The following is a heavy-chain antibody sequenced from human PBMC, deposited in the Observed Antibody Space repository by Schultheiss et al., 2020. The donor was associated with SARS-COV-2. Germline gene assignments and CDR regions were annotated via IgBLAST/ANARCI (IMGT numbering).Heavy chain of an antibody. Sequence: SETLSLTCTVSGGSISSGGYYWSWIRQHPGKGLEWIGYIYYSGSTNYNPSLKSRVTISVDTSKNQFSLKLSSVTAADTAVYYCARGIFEVGAMFDYWGQGTLVTVSS. CDR1: GGSISSGGYY. D-gene: IGHD1-26*01. CDR3: ARGIFEVGAMFDY. J-gene: IGHJ4*02. V-gene: IGHV4-61*08. CDR2: IYYSGST.